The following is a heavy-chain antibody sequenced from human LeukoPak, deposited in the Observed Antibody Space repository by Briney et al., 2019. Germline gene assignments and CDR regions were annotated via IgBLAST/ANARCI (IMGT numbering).Heavy chain of an antibody. CDR2: ISSSSSYI. Sequence: GGSLRLSCAASGFTFSSYSMNWVRHAPGKGLEWVSSISSSSSYIYYADSARGRFTISRDNAKNSLYLQMNSVGAEDTAVYYCASSGAEYYDILPRGWGQGTLVTVSS. V-gene: IGHV3-21*01. J-gene: IGHJ4*02. CDR1: GFTFSSYS. CDR3: ASSGAEYYDILPRG. D-gene: IGHD3-9*01.